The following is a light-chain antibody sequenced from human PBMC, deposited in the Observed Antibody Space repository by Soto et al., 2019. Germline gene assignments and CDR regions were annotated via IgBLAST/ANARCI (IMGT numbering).Light chain of an antibody. CDR1: ESVIGSF. V-gene: IGKV3-20*01. CDR3: QPYGSSLYT. CDR2: GAS. Sequence: EIVLTQSPGTLSLSPGERATLSCRASESVIGSFLAWYQQKPGQDPRLLIYGASSRATGIPDRFSGSESGTDFTLTISRLEPEDLAVYYCQPYGSSLYTFGQGTKRDMK. J-gene: IGKJ2*01.